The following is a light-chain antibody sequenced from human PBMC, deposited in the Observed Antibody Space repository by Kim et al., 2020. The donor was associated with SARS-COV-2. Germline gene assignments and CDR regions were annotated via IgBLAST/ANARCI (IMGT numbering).Light chain of an antibody. CDR1: QSVSSSS. CDR2: GAS. CDR3: QQDGSSPPT. Sequence: APGERATLPCRASQSVSSSSFAWYQQKPGQAPRLLVFGASSRATGIPDRFSGSGSGTDFTLTISRLEPEDFAVYYCQQDGSSPPTFGQGTKVEIK. J-gene: IGKJ1*01. V-gene: IGKV3-20*01.